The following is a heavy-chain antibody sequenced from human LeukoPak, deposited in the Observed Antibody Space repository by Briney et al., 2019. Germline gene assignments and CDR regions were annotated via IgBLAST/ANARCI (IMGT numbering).Heavy chain of an antibody. CDR3: ARESETSGWYDY. D-gene: IGHD6-19*01. Sequence: GGSLRLSCAAPGFIFDNYAIHWVRQAPGKGLEWVSLISGDGGSTFYADSVRGRFTISRDNTRKSLSLQMSSLRSEDTALYYCARESETSGWYDYWGQGTLVTVSP. CDR2: ISGDGGST. V-gene: IGHV3-43*02. J-gene: IGHJ4*02. CDR1: GFIFDNYA.